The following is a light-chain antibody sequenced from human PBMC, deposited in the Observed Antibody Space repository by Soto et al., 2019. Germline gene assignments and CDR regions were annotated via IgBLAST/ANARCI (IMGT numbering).Light chain of an antibody. CDR1: QSVSGSY. Sequence: PGERATLSCRASQSVSGSYLAWYQQKPGQAPRLFIYGTSSRATGIPDRFSGSGSGTDFTLTISRLEPEDFAVYYCQHYGSPLTFGGGTKGDI. CDR2: GTS. J-gene: IGKJ4*01. V-gene: IGKV3-20*01. CDR3: QHYGSPLT.